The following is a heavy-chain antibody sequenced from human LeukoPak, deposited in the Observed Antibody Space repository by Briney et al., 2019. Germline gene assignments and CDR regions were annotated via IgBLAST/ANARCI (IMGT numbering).Heavy chain of an antibody. CDR1: GFTFSRYS. Sequence: GGSLRLSCAASGFTFSRYSINWVRQAPGKGLEWVSYISNSRSTIYYANSVKGRFTISRDNANNSLFLQMNSLRDEDTAVYYCARESEGGTTIDYWGQGTLVTVSS. V-gene: IGHV3-48*02. CDR3: ARESEGGTTIDY. J-gene: IGHJ4*02. D-gene: IGHD1-1*01. CDR2: ISNSRSTI.